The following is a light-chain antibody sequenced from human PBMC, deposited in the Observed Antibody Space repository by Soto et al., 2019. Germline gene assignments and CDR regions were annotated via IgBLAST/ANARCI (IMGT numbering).Light chain of an antibody. J-gene: IGLJ1*01. CDR1: SSDVGGYNY. Sequence: QSALTQPPSASGSPGQSVTISCSGTSSDVGGYNYVSWYQQHPGKAPKLMIYEVTKRPSGVPDRFSGSKSGNTASLTVSGLQAEDEADYYCSSSAGSENFVFGTGTKLTVL. V-gene: IGLV2-8*01. CDR3: SSSAGSENFV. CDR2: EVT.